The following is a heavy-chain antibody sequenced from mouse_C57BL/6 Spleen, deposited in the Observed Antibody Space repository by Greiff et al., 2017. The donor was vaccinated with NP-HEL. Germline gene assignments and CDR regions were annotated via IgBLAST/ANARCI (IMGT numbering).Heavy chain of an antibody. D-gene: IGHD4-1*01. CDR1: GYTFTSYW. CDR2: IHPNGGST. J-gene: IGHJ2*01. Sequence: QVHVKQPGAELVKPGASVKLSCKASGYTFTSYWMHWVKQRPGQGLEWIGMIHPNGGSTNYNEKFKSKATLTVDKSSSTAYMQLSSLTSEDSAVYYCARCANCYYFDDWGQGTTLTVSS. CDR3: ARCANCYYFDD. V-gene: IGHV1-64*01.